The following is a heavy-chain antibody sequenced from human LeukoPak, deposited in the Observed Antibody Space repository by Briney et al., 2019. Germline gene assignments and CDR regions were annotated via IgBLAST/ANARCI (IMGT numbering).Heavy chain of an antibody. J-gene: IGHJ6*02. CDR3: AREGDGYNDYHYYGMDV. CDR1: GGTFGSYA. D-gene: IGHD5-24*01. V-gene: IGHV1-69*04. CDR2: IIPILGIA. Sequence: SVKVSCKASGGTFGSYAISWVRQAPGQGLEWMGRIIPILGIANYAQKFQGRVTITADKSTSTAYMELSNLRSEDTAVYYCAREGDGYNDYHYYGMDVWGQGTTVTVSS.